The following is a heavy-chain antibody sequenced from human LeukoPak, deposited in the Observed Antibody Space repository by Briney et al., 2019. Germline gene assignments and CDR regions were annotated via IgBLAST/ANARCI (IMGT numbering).Heavy chain of an antibody. V-gene: IGHV3-30*02. CDR3: AKGLSGYSYGLYFDL. CDR2: IRYDGSNK. D-gene: IGHD5-18*01. Sequence: GGSLRLSCAASGFTFSSYGMHWVRQAPGKGLEWVAFIRYDGSNKYYADSVKGRFTISRDNSKNTLYLQMNSLRAEDAAVYYCAKGLSGYSYGLYFDLWGRGTLVTVSS. J-gene: IGHJ2*01. CDR1: GFTFSSYG.